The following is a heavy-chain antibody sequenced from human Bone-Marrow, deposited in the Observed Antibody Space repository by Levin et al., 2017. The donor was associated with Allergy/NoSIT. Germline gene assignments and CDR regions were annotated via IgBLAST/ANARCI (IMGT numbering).Heavy chain of an antibody. D-gene: IGHD3-22*01. CDR2: IYPGDSDT. CDR1: GYSFTSYW. CDR3: ARHPPPRYYYDSSGPSDAFDI. J-gene: IGHJ3*02. Sequence: GESLKISCKGSGYSFTSYWIGWVRQMPGKGLEWMGIIYPGDSDTRYSPSFQGQVTISADKSISTAYLQWSSLKASDTAMYYCARHPPPRYYYDSSGPSDAFDIWGQGTMVTVSS. V-gene: IGHV5-51*01.